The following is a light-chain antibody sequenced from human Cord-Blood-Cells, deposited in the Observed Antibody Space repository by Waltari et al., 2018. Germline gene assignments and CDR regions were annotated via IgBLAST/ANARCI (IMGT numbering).Light chain of an antibody. Sequence: DISMTQSPDSLSVSLGERATLNFKSSDSALYSSNNNNYLAWYQQKPGKPPKLLIYGASTRETGVPERFSGSGSGTDFTLTISSLQAEDVAVYYCQQYYSTPYSFGQGTKLEIK. V-gene: IGKV4-1*01. CDR2: GAS. CDR1: DSALYSSNNNNY. CDR3: QQYYSTPYS. J-gene: IGKJ2*03.